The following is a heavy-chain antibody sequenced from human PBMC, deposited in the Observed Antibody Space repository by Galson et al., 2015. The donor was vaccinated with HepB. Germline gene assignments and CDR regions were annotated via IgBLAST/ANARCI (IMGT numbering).Heavy chain of an antibody. J-gene: IGHJ4*02. CDR1: GFTFRNSA. V-gene: IGHV3-23*01. D-gene: IGHD3-22*01. CDR3: AKSGYDGSGYGFNDY. CDR2: ISTSGDRS. Sequence: SLRLSCAASGFTFRNSAMTWVRHVPGKGLEWVSGISTSGDRSYYPDSVWGRFSMTRDNSKNTVYLEMIGLRPEDAAIYYCAKSGYDGSGYGFNDYWGQGTQVTVTS.